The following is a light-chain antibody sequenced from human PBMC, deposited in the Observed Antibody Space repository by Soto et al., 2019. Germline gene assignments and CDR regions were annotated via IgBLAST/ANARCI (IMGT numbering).Light chain of an antibody. CDR1: SSNIGNNY. CDR3: GTWYSSLSAYV. CDR2: ENN. Sequence: QSVLTQPPSVSAAPGQKVTISCSGSSSNIGNNYVSWYQQLPGTAPKLLIYENNKRPSGIPDRFSGSKSGTSATLGITGLQTWDEADYYCGTWYSSLSAYVFGTGTKLTVL. V-gene: IGLV1-51*02. J-gene: IGLJ1*01.